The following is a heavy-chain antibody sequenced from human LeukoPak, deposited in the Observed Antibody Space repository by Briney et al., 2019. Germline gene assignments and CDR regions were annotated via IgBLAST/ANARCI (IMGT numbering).Heavy chain of an antibody. V-gene: IGHV3-23*01. Sequence: GGSLRLSCAASGFTFSSYAMSWVRQAPGKGLEWVSAISGSGGSTYYADSVKGRFTISRDNSKNTLYLQMNSLRAEDTAVYYCANNYCSSTSCSFDYWDQGTLVTVSS. CDR1: GFTFSSYA. CDR3: ANNYCSSTSCSFDY. D-gene: IGHD2-2*01. J-gene: IGHJ4*02. CDR2: ISGSGGST.